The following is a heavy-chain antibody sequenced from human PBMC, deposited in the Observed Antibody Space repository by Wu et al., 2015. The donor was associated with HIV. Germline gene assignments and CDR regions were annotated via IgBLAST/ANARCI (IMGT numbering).Heavy chain of an antibody. CDR1: GYTFSSYY. CDR3: ARDQEQWLGGGAFDI. CDR2: INPSGGST. D-gene: IGHD6-19*01. V-gene: IGHV1-46*01. J-gene: IGHJ3*02. Sequence: QVQLVQSGAEVKKPGASVKVSCKASGYTFSSYYMHWVRQAPGQGLEWMGMINPSGGSTSYAQKFQGRVTMTRDTSTTTVYMELSRLRSDDTAVYYCARDQEQWLGGGAFDIWGQGTMVTVSS.